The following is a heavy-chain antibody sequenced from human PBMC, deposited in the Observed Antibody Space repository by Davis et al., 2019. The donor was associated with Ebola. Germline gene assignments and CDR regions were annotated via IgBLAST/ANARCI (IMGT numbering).Heavy chain of an antibody. CDR2: IVGSGGTT. CDR3: AKGRWGDY. CDR1: GFTFGDYA. Sequence: GESLKISCTASGFTFGDYAMSWVRQAPGKGLEWVSTIVGSGGTTYYADSVRGRFSIYRDNSRDTVYLQMNSPTADDTAVYYCAKGRWGDYWGQGTLVTVSS. D-gene: IGHD7-27*01. V-gene: IGHV3-23*01. J-gene: IGHJ4*02.